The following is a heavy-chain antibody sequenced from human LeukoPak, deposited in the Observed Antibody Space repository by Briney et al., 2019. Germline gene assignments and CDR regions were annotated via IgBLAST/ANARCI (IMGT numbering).Heavy chain of an antibody. J-gene: IGHJ1*01. D-gene: IGHD6-19*01. CDR1: GFTFSSSS. CDR2: ISDNSNYI. CDR3: ARSRAVAGTTPEYFQH. V-gene: IGHV3-21*01. Sequence: GGSLRLSCAASGFTFSSSSMNWVRQAPGKGLEWVSSISDNSNYIYYADSVKGRFTISRDNAKNSLYLQMNSLRAEDTAVYYCARSRAVAGTTPEYFQHWGQGILVTVSS.